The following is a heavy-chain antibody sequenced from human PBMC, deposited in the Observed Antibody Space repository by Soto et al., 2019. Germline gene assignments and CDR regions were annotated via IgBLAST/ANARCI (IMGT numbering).Heavy chain of an antibody. CDR1: GGSISSSSYY. D-gene: IGHD1-26*01. CDR3: ARVFPSFRWDMI. J-gene: IGHJ3*02. Sequence: SETLSLTCTVSGGSISSSSYYWGWIRQPPGKGLEWIGSIYYSGSTYYNPSLKSRVTISVDTSKNQFSLKLSSVTAADTAVYYCARVFPSFRWDMIWGQGTMVTVSS. CDR2: IYYSGST. V-gene: IGHV4-39*07.